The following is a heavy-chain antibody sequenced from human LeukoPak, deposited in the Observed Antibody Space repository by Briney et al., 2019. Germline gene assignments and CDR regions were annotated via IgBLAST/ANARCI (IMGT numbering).Heavy chain of an antibody. CDR2: ISGNGGAT. CDR1: GFTFSSYA. J-gene: IGHJ6*02. Sequence: GGSLRLSCAASGFTFSSYAMSWVRQAPGKGLEWVSAISGNGGATNYADSVKGRFTISRDNSKNTLYLQMNSLRAEDTAVYYCAKDQAWSGSSYGMDVWGQGTTVTVSS. V-gene: IGHV3-23*01. CDR3: AKDQAWSGSSYGMDV. D-gene: IGHD1-26*01.